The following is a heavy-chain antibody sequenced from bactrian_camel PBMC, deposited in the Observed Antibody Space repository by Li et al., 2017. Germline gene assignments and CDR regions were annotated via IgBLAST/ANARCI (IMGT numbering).Heavy chain of an antibody. V-gene: IGHV3S53*01. D-gene: IGHD1*01. CDR2: IDGSGTT. J-gene: IGHJ4*01. CDR3: AARWGIDCPPEKERYTY. CDR1: GYTYT. Sequence: QLVESGGGSVQAGGSLRLSCAASGYTYTMAWFRQVPGKEREGVATIDGSGTTTYLHSLKDRFIISKDNAKNTLYLQMNSLNPEDTAMYFCAARWGIDCPPEKERYTYWAQGTQVTVS.